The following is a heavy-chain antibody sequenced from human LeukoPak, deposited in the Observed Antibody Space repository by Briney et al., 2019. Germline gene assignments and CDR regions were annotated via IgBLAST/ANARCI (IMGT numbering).Heavy chain of an antibody. D-gene: IGHD3-3*01. J-gene: IGHJ6*03. Sequence: ASVKVSCKASGYTFTGYYIHWVRQAPGQGLEWMGWINPNSGGTNYAQKFQSRVTMTRDTSISTAYMELSRLRSDDTAVYYCARGEPYYDFWSGYYGYYYMDVWGKGTTVTVSS. CDR3: ARGEPYYDFWSGYYGYYYMDV. CDR2: INPNSGGT. V-gene: IGHV1-2*02. CDR1: GYTFTGYY.